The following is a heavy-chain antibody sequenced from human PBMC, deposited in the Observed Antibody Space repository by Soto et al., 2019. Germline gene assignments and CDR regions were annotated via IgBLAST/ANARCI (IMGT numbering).Heavy chain of an antibody. CDR1: GFTFSSYG. D-gene: IGHD5-12*01. CDR3: ARDLGAGDVEMATMVDY. CDR2: IWYDGSNK. Sequence: QVQLVESGGGVVQPGRSLRLSCAASGFTFSSYGMHWVRQAPGKGLEWVAVIWYDGSNKYYADSVKGRFTISRDNSKNTLYLQMNSLRAEDTAVYYCARDLGAGDVEMATMVDYWGQGTLVTVSS. J-gene: IGHJ4*02. V-gene: IGHV3-33*01.